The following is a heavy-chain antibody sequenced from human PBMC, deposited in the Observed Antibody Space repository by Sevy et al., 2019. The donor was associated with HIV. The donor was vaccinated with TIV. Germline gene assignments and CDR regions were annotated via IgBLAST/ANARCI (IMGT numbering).Heavy chain of an antibody. Sequence: ASVKVSCKVSGYTLTEFSIHWVRQAPGKGLGWMGGFDPGDGDAETPYAQKFRDRLTMTADTSTDTVYMELSSLRSEDTAVYYCATDTTGYHSTLDYWGQGTLVTVSS. CDR2: FDPGDGDAET. CDR1: GYTLTEFS. D-gene: IGHD3-9*01. J-gene: IGHJ4*02. V-gene: IGHV1-24*01. CDR3: ATDTTGYHSTLDY.